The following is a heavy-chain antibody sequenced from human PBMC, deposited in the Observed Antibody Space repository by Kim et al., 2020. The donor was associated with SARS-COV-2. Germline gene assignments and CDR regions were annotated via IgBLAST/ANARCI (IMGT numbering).Heavy chain of an antibody. Sequence: SETLSLTCAVYGGSFSGYYWSWIRQPPGKGLEWIGEINHSGSTNYNPSLKSRVTISVDTSKNQFSLKLSSVTAADTAVYYCAREGSIAAAGSNFDYWGQGTLVTVSS. D-gene: IGHD6-13*01. CDR1: GGSFSGYY. J-gene: IGHJ4*02. V-gene: IGHV4-34*01. CDR2: INHSGST. CDR3: AREGSIAAAGSNFDY.